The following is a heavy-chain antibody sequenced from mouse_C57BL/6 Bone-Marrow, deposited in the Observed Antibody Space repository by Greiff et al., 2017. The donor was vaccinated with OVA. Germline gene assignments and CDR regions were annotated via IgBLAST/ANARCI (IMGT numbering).Heavy chain of an antibody. J-gene: IGHJ3*01. CDR1: GFSFNTYA. D-gene: IGHD1-1*02. CDR3: VRNLWSFAY. V-gene: IGHV10-1*01. Sequence: GGGLVQPKGSLTLSCAPSGFSFNTYAMTWVRQAPGKGLEWVARISSKSNNYATYYADSVKDRFTISIEDSESMLYLQMNNLKAEDTAMYYSVRNLWSFAYWGQGTLVTVSA. CDR2: ISSKSNNYAT.